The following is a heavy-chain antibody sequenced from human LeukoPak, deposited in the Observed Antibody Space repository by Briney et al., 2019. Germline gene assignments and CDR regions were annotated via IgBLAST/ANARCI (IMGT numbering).Heavy chain of an antibody. D-gene: IGHD3-3*01. V-gene: IGHV1-2*02. CDR1: GYTFTGYY. Sequence: ASVKVSRKASGYTFTGYYMHWVRQAPGQGLEWMGWINPNSGGTNYAQKFQGRVTMTRDTSISTAYMELSRLRSDDTAVYYCARARYDFWSGYYTIYYFDYWGQGTLVTVSS. J-gene: IGHJ4*02. CDR2: INPNSGGT. CDR3: ARARYDFWSGYYTIYYFDY.